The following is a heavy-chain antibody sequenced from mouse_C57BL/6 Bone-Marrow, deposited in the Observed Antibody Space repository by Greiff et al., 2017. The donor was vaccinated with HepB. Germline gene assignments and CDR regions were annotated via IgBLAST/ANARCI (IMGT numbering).Heavy chain of an antibody. CDR3: ARDYYDYALDY. Sequence: QVQLQQSGPELVKPGASVKISCKASGYAFSSSWMNWVKQRPGKGLEWIGRIYPGDGDTNYNGKFKGKATLTADKSSSTAYMKLSSLTSEDSAVYFCARDYYDYALDYWGQGTSVTVSS. CDR1: GYAFSSSW. D-gene: IGHD1-1*01. V-gene: IGHV1-82*01. CDR2: IYPGDGDT. J-gene: IGHJ4*01.